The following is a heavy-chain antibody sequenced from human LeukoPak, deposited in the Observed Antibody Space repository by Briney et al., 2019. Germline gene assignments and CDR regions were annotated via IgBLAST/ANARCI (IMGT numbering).Heavy chain of an antibody. CDR1: GFTFSSYW. CDR3: ARDRYCRSTSCPSWFDP. V-gene: IGHV3-7*01. D-gene: IGHD2-2*01. Sequence: GGSLRLSCAASGFTFSSYWMSWVRQAPGKGLEWVANIKQDGSEKYYVDSVKGRFTISRDNAKNSLYLQMNSLRAEDTAVYYCARDRYCRSTSCPSWFDPWGQGTLVTVSS. CDR2: IKQDGSEK. J-gene: IGHJ5*02.